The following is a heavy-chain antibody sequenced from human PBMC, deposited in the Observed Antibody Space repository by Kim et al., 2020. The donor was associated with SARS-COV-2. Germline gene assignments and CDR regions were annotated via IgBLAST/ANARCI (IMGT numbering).Heavy chain of an antibody. D-gene: IGHD3-3*01. CDR3: ASLDFWSGSRFDP. CDR1: GFTFSSYS. V-gene: IGHV3-48*02. Sequence: GGSLRLSCAASGFTFSSYSMNWVRQAPGKGLEWVSYISSSSSTIYYADSVKGRFTISRDNAKNSLYLQMNSLRDEDTAVYYCASLDFWSGSRFDPWGQGTLVTVSS. J-gene: IGHJ5*02. CDR2: ISSSSSTI.